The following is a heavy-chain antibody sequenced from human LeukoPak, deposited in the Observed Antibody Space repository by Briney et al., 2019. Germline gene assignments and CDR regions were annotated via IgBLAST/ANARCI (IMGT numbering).Heavy chain of an antibody. CDR3: ALLNDDYGLGGDFDY. CDR1: GFTFSSYG. J-gene: IGHJ4*02. D-gene: IGHD4-17*01. CDR2: IRYDGSNK. Sequence: GGSLRLSCAASGFTFSSYGMHWVRQAPGKGLEWVAFIRYDGSNKYYADSVKGRFTISRDNSKNTLYLQMNSLRAEDTAVYYCALLNDDYGLGGDFDYWGQGTLVTVSS. V-gene: IGHV3-30*02.